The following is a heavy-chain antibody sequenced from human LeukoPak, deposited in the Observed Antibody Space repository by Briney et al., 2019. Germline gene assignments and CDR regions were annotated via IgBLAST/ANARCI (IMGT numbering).Heavy chain of an antibody. CDR2: IYTSGST. V-gene: IGHV4-61*02. CDR1: GGSTSSGSYY. J-gene: IGHJ5*02. D-gene: IGHD2-15*01. Sequence: SETLSLTCTVSGGSTSSGSYYWSWIRQPAGKGLEWIGRIYTSGSTNYNPSLKSRVTISVDTSKNQFSLKLSSVTAADTAVYYCARSFSRGLLRWFDPWGQGTLVTVSS. CDR3: ARSFSRGLLRWFDP.